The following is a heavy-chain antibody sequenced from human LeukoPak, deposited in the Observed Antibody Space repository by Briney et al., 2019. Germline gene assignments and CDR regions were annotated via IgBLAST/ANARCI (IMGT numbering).Heavy chain of an antibody. CDR2: ISVHDGNT. V-gene: IGHV1-18*04. D-gene: IGHD3-10*01. CDR1: GYAFTNYS. J-gene: IGHJ4*02. CDR3: ARDGTQNMVLDC. Sequence: ASVRVSCKASGYAFTNYSVNWLRQAPGQGLEWMGWISVHDGNTHYAQKLQGRVTLTTDTSANTAYMELGSLRSDDTAVYYCARDGTQNMVLDCWGQGTLVTVSS.